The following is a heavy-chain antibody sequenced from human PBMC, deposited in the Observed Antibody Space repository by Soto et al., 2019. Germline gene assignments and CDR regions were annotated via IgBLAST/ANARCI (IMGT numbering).Heavy chain of an antibody. CDR3: ARVCPDCSGYPGSDFDY. J-gene: IGHJ4*02. V-gene: IGHV4-31*03. Sequence: SETLSLTCTVSGGSISSGVYYWSWIRQHPGKGLEWIGYIYYSGSTYYNPSLKSRVTISVDTSKNQFSLKLSSVTAADTAVYYCARVCPDCSGYPGSDFDYWGQGTLVTVSS. CDR1: GGSISSGVYY. CDR2: IYYSGST. D-gene: IGHD3-22*01.